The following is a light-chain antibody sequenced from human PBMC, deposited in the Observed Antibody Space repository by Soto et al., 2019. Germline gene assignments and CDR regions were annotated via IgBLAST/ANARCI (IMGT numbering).Light chain of an antibody. Sequence: IFLTHSPATLSLSPVEIATLSGNSSQSVSSYLAWYQQKPGQAPRLLIYDASNRATGIPARFSGSGSGTDFTLTISSLENEDFAVYYCQQRSNWPFTFG. CDR3: QQRSNWPFT. V-gene: IGKV3-11*01. J-gene: IGKJ3*01. CDR1: QSVSSY. CDR2: DAS.